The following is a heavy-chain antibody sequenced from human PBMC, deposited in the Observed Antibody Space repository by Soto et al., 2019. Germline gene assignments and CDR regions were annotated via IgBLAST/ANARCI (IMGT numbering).Heavy chain of an antibody. CDR1: GGSISSYY. D-gene: IGHD2-2*01. Sequence: SETLSLTRTVSGGSISSYYWSWIRQPPGKGLEWIGYIYYSGSTNYNPSLKSRVTISVDTSKNQFSLKLSSVTAADTAVHYCARGPRAIVVVPGDWFDPWGQGTLVTVSS. CDR3: ARGPRAIVVVPGDWFDP. V-gene: IGHV4-59*01. CDR2: IYYSGST. J-gene: IGHJ5*02.